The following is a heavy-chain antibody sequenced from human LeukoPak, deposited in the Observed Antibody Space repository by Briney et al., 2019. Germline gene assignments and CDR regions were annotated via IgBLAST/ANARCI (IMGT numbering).Heavy chain of an antibody. D-gene: IGHD3-22*01. V-gene: IGHV3-23*01. CDR2: ISGSGGST. CDR1: GFAFSSYA. J-gene: IGHJ4*02. Sequence: GGSLRLSCAASGFAFSSYAMSWVRQAPGKGLEWVSTISGSGGSTYYADSVKGRFTISRDNSKNTLYLQMNSLRAEDTAVYYCAKFLYYYDSSGHYYLDYWGQGTLVTVSS. CDR3: AKFLYYYDSSGHYYLDY.